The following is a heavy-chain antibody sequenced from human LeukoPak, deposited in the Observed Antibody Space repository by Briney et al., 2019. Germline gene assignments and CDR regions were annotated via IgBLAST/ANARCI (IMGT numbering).Heavy chain of an antibody. CDR2: IWYDGSNK. D-gene: IGHD3-9*01. J-gene: IGHJ3*02. CDR1: GFTFSSYG. Sequence: GRSLRLSCAASGFTFSSYGMHWVRQAPGKGLEWVAVIWYDGSNKYYADSVKGRFTISRDNSKNTLYLQMNSLRAEDTAVYYCARDYPLVLRYFDWLLGGAFDIWGQGTMVTVSS. CDR3: ARDYPLVLRYFDWLLGGAFDI. V-gene: IGHV3-33*01.